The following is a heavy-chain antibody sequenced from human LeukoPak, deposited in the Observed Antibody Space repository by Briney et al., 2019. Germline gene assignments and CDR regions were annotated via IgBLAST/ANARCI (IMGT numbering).Heavy chain of an antibody. V-gene: IGHV3-48*02. CDR3: ARGRPWYFDL. CDR2: ISSSGSNI. Sequence: GGSLRLSCAASGFIFSSYAMNWVRQAPGKGLEWVSYISSSGSNIYYADSVKGRFTISRDNAKNSLYLQMYSLRDEDTAVYYCARGRPWYFDLWGRGTLVTVSS. CDR1: GFIFSSYA. J-gene: IGHJ2*01.